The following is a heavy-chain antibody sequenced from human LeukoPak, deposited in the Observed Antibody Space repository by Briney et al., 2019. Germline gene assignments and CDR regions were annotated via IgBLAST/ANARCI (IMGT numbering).Heavy chain of an antibody. CDR2: ISYSGSSI. CDR3: AILGRVVPADPDY. V-gene: IGHV3-11*01. D-gene: IGHD2-2*01. Sequence: PGGSLRLSCAASGFTFSDYYMSWIRQAPGKGLEWVSDISYSGSSIYYADSVKGRFTISRDNSKNTLYLQMNSLRAEDTAVYYCAILGRVVPADPDYWGQGTLVTVSS. CDR1: GFTFSDYY. J-gene: IGHJ4*02.